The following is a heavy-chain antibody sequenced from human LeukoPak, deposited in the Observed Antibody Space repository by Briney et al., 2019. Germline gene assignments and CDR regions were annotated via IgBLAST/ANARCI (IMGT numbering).Heavy chain of an antibody. CDR2: IYYSGST. J-gene: IGHJ6*03. Sequence: KPSETLSLTCTVSGGSISSYYWSWIRQPPGKGLEWSGYIYYSGSTNYNPSLKSRVTISVDTSKNQFSLKLSSVTAADTAVYYCARVRDYGDWEDYYYYMDVWGKGTTVTVSS. D-gene: IGHD4-17*01. CDR3: ARVRDYGDWEDYYYYMDV. V-gene: IGHV4-59*01. CDR1: GGSISSYY.